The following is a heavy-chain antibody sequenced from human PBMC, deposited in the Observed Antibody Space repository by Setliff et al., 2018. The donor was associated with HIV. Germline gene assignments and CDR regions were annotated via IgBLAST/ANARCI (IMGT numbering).Heavy chain of an antibody. Sequence: ASVKVSCKASGGTFSDYTVNWLRQAPGQGLEWLGRIIHINGIENYDQQFQGRVSMTRDTSTNTVYMELSSLRSEDTAVYYCARGQASNDYGVSFWGQGTMVTVSS. D-gene: IGHD4-17*01. V-gene: IGHV1-69*02. J-gene: IGHJ3*01. CDR1: GGTFSDYT. CDR2: IIHINGIE. CDR3: ARGQASNDYGVSF.